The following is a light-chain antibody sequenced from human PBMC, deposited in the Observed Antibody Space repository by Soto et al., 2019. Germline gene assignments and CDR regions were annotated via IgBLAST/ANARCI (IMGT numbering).Light chain of an antibody. CDR2: AAS. J-gene: IGKJ1*01. Sequence: DIQMTQSPSSLSASVGDRVTITCRASQSISSYLNWYQQKPGKSPKLLIYAASSLTSGVTSRFCGSGSGTDCTLTISSLQPEDSATYCCQQSYSTPRTFGQGSKVEIK. V-gene: IGKV1-39*01. CDR1: QSISSY. CDR3: QQSYSTPRT.